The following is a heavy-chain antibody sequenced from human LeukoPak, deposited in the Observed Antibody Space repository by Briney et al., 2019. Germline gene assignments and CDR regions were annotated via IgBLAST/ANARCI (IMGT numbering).Heavy chain of an antibody. CDR2: IRYDGGNK. V-gene: IGHV3-30*02. J-gene: IGHJ4*02. CDR1: GFTFSSYG. CDR3: AKGLGSGYQFDY. D-gene: IGHD3-22*01. Sequence: SGGSLRLSCAASGFTFSSYGMHWVRQAPGKGLEWVAFIRYDGGNKFYADSVKGRFTISRDNSKNTLYLQMNSLRVEDTAVYYCAKGLGSGYQFDYWGQGTLVTVSS.